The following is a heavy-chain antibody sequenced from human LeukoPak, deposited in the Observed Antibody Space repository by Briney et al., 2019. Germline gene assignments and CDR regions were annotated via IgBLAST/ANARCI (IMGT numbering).Heavy chain of an antibody. CDR1: GGSISSGDYY. Sequence: SQTLSLTCTVSGGSISSGDYYWSWIRQPPGKGLEWIGYIYYSGSTYYNPSLRSRVTISVDTSKNQFSLKLSSVTAADTAVYYCASSLTGDAFDIWGQGTMVTVSS. CDR2: IYYSGST. J-gene: IGHJ3*02. V-gene: IGHV4-30-4*01. CDR3: ASSLTGDAFDI. D-gene: IGHD7-27*01.